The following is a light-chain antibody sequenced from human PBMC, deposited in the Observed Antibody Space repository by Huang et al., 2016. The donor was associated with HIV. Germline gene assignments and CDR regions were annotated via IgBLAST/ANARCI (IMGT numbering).Light chain of an antibody. Sequence: EVVLTQSPPTLSLFPGETATLSCRASQTIGTYVAWYQQRPGQGPRFLIYDGSNRAAGVPARISGAGSGTTFTLSISGLESEDFGVYYCQQRRSWPLTFGGGTKVEV. V-gene: IGKV3-11*01. CDR2: DGS. CDR1: QTIGTY. CDR3: QQRRSWPLT. J-gene: IGKJ4*01.